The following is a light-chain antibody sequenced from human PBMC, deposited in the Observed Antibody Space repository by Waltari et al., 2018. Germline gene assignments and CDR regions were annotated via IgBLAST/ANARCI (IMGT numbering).Light chain of an antibody. CDR2: KGD. J-gene: IGLJ3*02. CDR3: LMYIGSGIWV. V-gene: IGLV8-61*01. Sequence: QTVVTQEPSLSVSPGGTVTLTCALSSGSVSTTSYPSWYQQTPGQAPRTLVYKGDTRSSGVPDRLSGSVVGNKAALTITGAQAANESDYYCLMYIGSGIWVFGGGTKLTVL. CDR1: SGSVSTTSY.